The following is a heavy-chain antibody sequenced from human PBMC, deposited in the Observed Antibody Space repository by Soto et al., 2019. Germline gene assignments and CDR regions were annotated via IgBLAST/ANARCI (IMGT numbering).Heavy chain of an antibody. D-gene: IGHD3-10*01. CDR3: ARWSSGFED. V-gene: IGHV6-1*01. CDR1: GASVSSKSAA. J-gene: IGHJ4*02. CDR2: TYYRSKWYN. Sequence: PSQTLLLTFAISGASVSSKSAAWNWIRQSPSRGLEWLGRTYYRSKWYNEYAISVKSRITVNPDTSKNQFSLNLSSVTPEDTAVCDCARWSSGFEDCAQGTWVTVSS.